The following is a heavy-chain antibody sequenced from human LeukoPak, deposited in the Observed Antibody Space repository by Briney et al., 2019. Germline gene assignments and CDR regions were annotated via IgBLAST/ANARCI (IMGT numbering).Heavy chain of an antibody. J-gene: IGHJ4*02. V-gene: IGHV1-18*01. CDR1: GYTFTSYG. D-gene: IGHD5-24*01. CDR2: ISAYNGNT. CDR3: ARVATPEMALDY. Sequence: ASVKVSCKASGYTFTSYGISWVRQAPGQGLEWMGWISAYNGNTNYAQKLQGRVTMTTDTSTSTAYMELSSLRSEDTAVYYCARVATPEMALDYWGQGTLVTVSS.